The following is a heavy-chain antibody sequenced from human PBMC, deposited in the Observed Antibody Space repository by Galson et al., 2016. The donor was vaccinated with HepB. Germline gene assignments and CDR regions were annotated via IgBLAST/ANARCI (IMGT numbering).Heavy chain of an antibody. CDR2: INWDSTGI. CDR1: GFTFDDYA. D-gene: IGHD2/OR15-2a*01. J-gene: IGHJ4*02. V-gene: IGHV3-9*01. CDR3: AKDITTEASGLNY. Sequence: SLRLSCAASGFTFDDYAMHWVRQAPGKGLEWVSGINWDSTGIDYAASVKGRFTISRDNTKHSLYLQMNSLRTEDTALYYCAKDITTEASGLNYWGQGTLVTVSS.